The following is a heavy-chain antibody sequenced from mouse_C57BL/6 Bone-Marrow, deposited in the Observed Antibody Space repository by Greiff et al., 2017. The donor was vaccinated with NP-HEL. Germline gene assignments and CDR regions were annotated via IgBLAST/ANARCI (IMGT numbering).Heavy chain of an antibody. V-gene: IGHV1-64*01. CDR3: AEYGSSPAWVAY. CDR2: IHPNSGST. J-gene: IGHJ3*01. CDR1: GYTFTSYW. D-gene: IGHD1-1*01. Sequence: QVQLQQPGAELVKPGASVKLSCKASGYTFTSYWMHWVKQRPGQGLEWIGMIHPNSGSTNYNEKFKSKATLTVDKSSSTAYMQLSSLTSEDSAVYYCAEYGSSPAWVAYWGQGTLVTVSA.